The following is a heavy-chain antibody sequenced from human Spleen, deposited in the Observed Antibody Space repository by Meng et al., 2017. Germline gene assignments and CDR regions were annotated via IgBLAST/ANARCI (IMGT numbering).Heavy chain of an antibody. D-gene: IGHD5-24*01. Sequence: QVQLQESGPGLVKPSQTLSPTCTISGGSISSGYYYWSWIRQPPGRGLEWIGYIYYSGSTYYNPSLRSRVTISVDTSKNQFSLILTSVTAADTAVYFCARVETATTNPYFDYWGQGTLVTVSS. J-gene: IGHJ4*02. CDR1: GGSISSGYYY. V-gene: IGHV4-30-4*01. CDR3: ARVETATTNPYFDY. CDR2: IYYSGST.